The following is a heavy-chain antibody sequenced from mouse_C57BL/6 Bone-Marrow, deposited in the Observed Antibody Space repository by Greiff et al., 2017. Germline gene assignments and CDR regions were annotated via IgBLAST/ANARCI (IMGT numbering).Heavy chain of an antibody. V-gene: IGHV7-3*01. D-gene: IGHD1-1*01. Sequence: EVQLVESGGGLVQPGGSLSLSCAASGFTFTDYYMSWVRQPPGKALEWLGFIRNKANGYTTEYSASVKGRFTISRDNSQSILYLQMNALRAEESATYYCARWGTTVVPCAYWGQGTLVTVSA. CDR2: IRNKANGYTT. CDR1: GFTFTDYY. J-gene: IGHJ3*01. CDR3: ARWGTTVVPCAY.